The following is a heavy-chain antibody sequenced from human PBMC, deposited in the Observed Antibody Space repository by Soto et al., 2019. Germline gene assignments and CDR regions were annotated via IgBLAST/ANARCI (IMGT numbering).Heavy chain of an antibody. V-gene: IGHV3-33*01. CDR2: IWYDGSNK. D-gene: IGHD6-13*01. J-gene: IGHJ6*02. CDR3: ARETSYSEEMTRYSSSWYTVGSYYYYGMDV. CDR1: GFTFSSYG. Sequence: QVQLVESGGGVVQPGRSLRLSCAASGFTFSSYGMHWVRQAPGKGLEWVAVIWYDGSNKYYADSVKGRFTISRDNSKNTLYLQMNSLRAEDTAVYYCARETSYSEEMTRYSSSWYTVGSYYYYGMDVWGQGTTVTVSS.